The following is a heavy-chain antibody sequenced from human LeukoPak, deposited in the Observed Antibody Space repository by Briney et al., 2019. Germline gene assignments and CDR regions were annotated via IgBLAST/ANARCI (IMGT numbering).Heavy chain of an antibody. CDR1: GDSLSRYY. J-gene: IGHJ4*02. V-gene: IGHV4-4*07. CDR3: ARGWQQLVY. Sequence: SETLSLTCTVSGDSLSRYYWDWIRQPAGKGLEWLGRISPSGTSDYITSLKSRLTISLDKSKNQFFLNLTSVTAADTAIYSCARGWQQLVYWGQGALVIVSS. D-gene: IGHD6-13*01. CDR2: ISPSGTS.